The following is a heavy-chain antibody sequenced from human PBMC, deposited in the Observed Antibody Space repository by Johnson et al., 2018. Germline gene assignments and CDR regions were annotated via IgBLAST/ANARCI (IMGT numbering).Heavy chain of an antibody. CDR1: GFTLSSYG. CDR2: IWYDGSNK. D-gene: IGHD1-26*01. CDR3: AKEGGMEWEYYGPFQY. Sequence: QVQLVESGGGVVQPGRSLRLSCAASGFTLSSYGMHWVRQAPGKGLEWVAVIWYDGSNKYYADSVKGRFTISRDNSKNPLYLQMNSLRAEETAVYYCAKEGGMEWEYYGPFQYWGPGTLVTVSS. V-gene: IGHV3-33*06. J-gene: IGHJ1*01.